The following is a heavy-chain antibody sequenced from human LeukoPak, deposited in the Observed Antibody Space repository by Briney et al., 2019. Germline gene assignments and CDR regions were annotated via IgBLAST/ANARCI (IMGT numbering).Heavy chain of an antibody. CDR1: GFTFSTYA. CDR3: AKSMTLQWRGFFDL. J-gene: IGHJ2*01. V-gene: IGHV3-23*01. Sequence: PGGSLRLSCAASGFTFSTYAMSWVRQAPGKGLEWVSTISDSGANTYYADSVRGRFTISRDNSMNTLYLLKNSLRANDTAIYYCAKSMTLQWRGFFDLWGRGTHVTVSS. CDR2: ISDSGANT. D-gene: IGHD6-19*01.